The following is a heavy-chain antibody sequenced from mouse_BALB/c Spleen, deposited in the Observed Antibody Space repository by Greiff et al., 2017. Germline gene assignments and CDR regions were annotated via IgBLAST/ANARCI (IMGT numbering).Heavy chain of an antibody. Sequence: EVHLVESGGDLVKPGGSLKLSCAASGFTFSSYGMSWVRQTPDKRLEWVATISSGGSYTYYPDSVKGRSTISRDNAKNTLYLQMSSLKSEDTAMYYCARQNSFYYAMDYWGQGTSVTVSS. CDR1: GFTFSSYG. CDR2: ISSGGSYT. J-gene: IGHJ4*01. V-gene: IGHV5-6*01. D-gene: IGHD1-1*01. CDR3: ARQNSFYYAMDY.